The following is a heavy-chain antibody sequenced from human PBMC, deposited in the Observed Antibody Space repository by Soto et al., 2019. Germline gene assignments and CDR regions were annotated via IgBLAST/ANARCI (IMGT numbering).Heavy chain of an antibody. V-gene: IGHV4-39*07. J-gene: IGHJ3*02. Sequence: TVSGGSISSSSYYWGWIRQPPGKGLEWIGSIYYSGSTYYNPSLKSRVTISVDTSKNQFSLKLSSVTAADTAVYYCARDRYYYDSSGYSPHDAFDIWGQGTMVTVSS. CDR2: IYYSGST. CDR3: ARDRYYYDSSGYSPHDAFDI. D-gene: IGHD3-22*01. CDR1: GGSISSSSYY.